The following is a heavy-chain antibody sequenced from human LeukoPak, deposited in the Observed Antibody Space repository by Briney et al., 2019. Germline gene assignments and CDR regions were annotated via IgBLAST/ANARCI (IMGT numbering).Heavy chain of an antibody. J-gene: IGHJ6*04. V-gene: IGHV3-48*04. CDR2: ISSSGSTI. D-gene: IGHD3-10*02. Sequence: GGSLRLSCAAYGFTFSSYSMNWVRQAPGKGLEWVSYISSSGSTIYYADSVKGRFTISRDNAKNSLYLQMNSLRAEDTAVYYCAELGITMIGGVWGKGATVTISS. CDR3: AELGITMIGGV. CDR1: GFTFSSYS.